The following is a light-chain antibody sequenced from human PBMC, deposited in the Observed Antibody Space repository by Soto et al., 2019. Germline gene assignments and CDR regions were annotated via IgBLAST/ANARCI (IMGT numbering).Light chain of an antibody. V-gene: IGLV2-8*01. CDR1: SGDVGGYHY. CDR3: SSYAGSNTV. Sequence: QSVLTQPPSASGSPGQSVTISCAGTSGDVGGYHYVSWYQQHPGKAPKLIIYEVNKRPSGVPDRFSGSKSGNTASLTVSGLQAEDEADYYCSSYAGSNTVFGGGTKLTVL. J-gene: IGLJ2*01. CDR2: EVN.